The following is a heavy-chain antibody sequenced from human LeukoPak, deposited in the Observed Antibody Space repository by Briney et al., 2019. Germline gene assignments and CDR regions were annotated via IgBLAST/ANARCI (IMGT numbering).Heavy chain of an antibody. CDR3: ARGSAVGYYYGMDV. CDR1: GFTLSSNY. CDR2: IYSGGST. D-gene: IGHD2-15*01. J-gene: IGHJ6*02. Sequence: GRSLRLSCASSGFTLSSNYMRWARHPPGKGREWVAVIYSGGSTYYADSVKGRFPISRHNSKKALDRQMNSVRAEDTAVYYCARGSAVGYYYGMDVWGQGTTVTVSS. V-gene: IGHV3-53*04.